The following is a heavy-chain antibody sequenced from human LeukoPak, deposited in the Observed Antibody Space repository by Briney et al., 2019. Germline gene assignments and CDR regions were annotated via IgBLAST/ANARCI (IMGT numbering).Heavy chain of an antibody. D-gene: IGHD3-22*01. CDR2: ITSSGAAT. J-gene: IGHJ4*02. Sequence: GGSLRLSCAASGFTFSSYAMSWVRQAPGKGLEWVSSITSSGAATYYADSVKVRFTISRDNSDNTLYLQMNSLRAEDTAVYYCAKDRPNYYGSNGHYYKLNGDCWGQGTLVTVSS. V-gene: IGHV3-23*01. CDR3: AKDRPNYYGSNGHYYKLNGDC. CDR1: GFTFSSYA.